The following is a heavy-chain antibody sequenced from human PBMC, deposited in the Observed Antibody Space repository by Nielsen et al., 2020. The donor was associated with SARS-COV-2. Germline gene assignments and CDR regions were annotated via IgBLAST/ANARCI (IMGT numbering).Heavy chain of an antibody. J-gene: IGHJ3*02. Sequence: GGSLRLSCAASGFTFSSYWMSWVRQAPGKGLEWVANIKQDGSEMYYVDSVKGRFTISRDNAKNSLYLQMNSLRNEDTAVYYCARDVGRDGFDIWGQGTMVTVSS. CDR3: ARDVGRDGFDI. V-gene: IGHV3-7*03. CDR2: IKQDGSEM. D-gene: IGHD1-26*01. CDR1: GFTFSSYW.